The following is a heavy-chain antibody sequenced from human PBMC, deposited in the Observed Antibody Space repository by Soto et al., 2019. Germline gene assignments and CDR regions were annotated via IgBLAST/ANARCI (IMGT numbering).Heavy chain of an antibody. CDR3: AREAYDFWRGPTRQRISFLEV. J-gene: IGHJ6*03. Sequence: SETLSLTCTVSGGSISSGGYYWSWIRQHPGKGLEWIGYIYYSGSTYYNPSLKSRVTISVDTSKNQFSLKLSSVTAADTAVYYCAREAYDFWRGPTRQRISFLEVWGKGTTVIVAS. D-gene: IGHD3-3*01. CDR1: GGSISSGGYY. V-gene: IGHV4-31*03. CDR2: IYYSGST.